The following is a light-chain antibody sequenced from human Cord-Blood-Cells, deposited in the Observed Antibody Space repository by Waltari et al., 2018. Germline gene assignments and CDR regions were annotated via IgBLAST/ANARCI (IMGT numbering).Light chain of an antibody. Sequence: EIVMTQSPATLSVSPGERATLSGRASQSVSSNLAWYQQKPGQAPRLLIYGASTRATGIPARFSGSGSGTEFTLTISSLQSEDFAVYYRQQYNNWPTFGGGTKVEIK. CDR1: QSVSSN. CDR3: QQYNNWPT. V-gene: IGKV3-15*01. J-gene: IGKJ4*01. CDR2: GAS.